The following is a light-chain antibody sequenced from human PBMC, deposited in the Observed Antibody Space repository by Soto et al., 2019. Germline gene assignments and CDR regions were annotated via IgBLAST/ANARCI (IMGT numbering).Light chain of an antibody. J-gene: IGLJ2*01. Sequence: QSVLTQPPSASWTPGQRVTISCSGSSSNIGSNTVNWYQQLPGTAPKLLIYSNNQRPSGVPDRFSGSKSGTSASLAISGLQSEDEADYYCAAWDDSLNGHVVFGGGTKLTVL. CDR1: SSNIGSNT. CDR3: AAWDDSLNGHVV. V-gene: IGLV1-44*01. CDR2: SNN.